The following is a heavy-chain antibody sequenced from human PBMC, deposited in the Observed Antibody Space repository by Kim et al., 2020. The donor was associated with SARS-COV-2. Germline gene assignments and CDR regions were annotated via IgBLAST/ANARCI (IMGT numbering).Heavy chain of an antibody. CDR3: ARDRVNYGDYWFDP. J-gene: IGHJ5*02. Sequence: ADSVKGRFTISRDKAKNSLYLQMNSLRDEDTAVYYCARDRVNYGDYWFDPWGQGTLVTVSS. V-gene: IGHV3-48*02. D-gene: IGHD4-17*01.